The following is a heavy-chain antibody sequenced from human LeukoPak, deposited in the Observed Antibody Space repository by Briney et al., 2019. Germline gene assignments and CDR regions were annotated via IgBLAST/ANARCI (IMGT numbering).Heavy chain of an antibody. CDR1: GGTFSSYA. CDR2: AIPILDIA. D-gene: IGHD5-12*01. J-gene: IGHJ4*02. V-gene: IGHV1-69*04. Sequence: SVKVSCKASGGTFSSYAISWRRHAPGQGLEWMVRAIPILDIANYTHKFPGRVTITADKSTSTAYLDLSSLTSEDPAVYCCAISGYSGYDEGPFAYWGQGTLVTAPS. CDR3: AISGYSGYDEGPFAY.